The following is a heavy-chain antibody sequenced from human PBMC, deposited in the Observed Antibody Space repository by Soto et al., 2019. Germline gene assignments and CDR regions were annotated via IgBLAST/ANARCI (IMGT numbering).Heavy chain of an antibody. CDR1: GGTISSYA. V-gene: IGHV1-69*01. D-gene: IGHD3-22*01. Sequence: QKQLVQSGAEVKRPGSSVKVSCKASGGTISSYAINWVRQAPGQGLEWMGGIIPVFGTANYAQKFQGRVTITADESTSTAYMDLSSLRSEDTAVYYCAAYYYDSGGYYYFDYWGQGTLVTVSS. J-gene: IGHJ4*02. CDR2: IIPVFGTA. CDR3: AAYYYDSGGYYYFDY.